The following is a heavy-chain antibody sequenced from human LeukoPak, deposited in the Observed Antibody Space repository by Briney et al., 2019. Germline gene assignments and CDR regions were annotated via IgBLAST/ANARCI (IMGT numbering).Heavy chain of an antibody. CDR2: ISDSGGRT. D-gene: IGHD3-22*01. J-gene: IGHJ4*02. CDR1: GITLSNYG. CDR3: AKRGVVIRVILVGFHKEAYYFDS. Sequence: GSLRLSCAVSGITLSNYGMSWVRQAPGKGLEWVAGISDSGGRTNYADSVEGRFTISRDNPKNTLYLQMNSLRAEDTAVYFCAKRGVVIRVILVGFHKEAYYFDSWGQGALVTVSS. V-gene: IGHV3-23*01.